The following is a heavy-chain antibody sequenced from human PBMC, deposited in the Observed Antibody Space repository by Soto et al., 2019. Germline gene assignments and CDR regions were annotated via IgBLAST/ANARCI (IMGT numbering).Heavy chain of an antibody. CDR2: IYYSGST. CDR1: GGSISGYY. D-gene: IGHD3-22*01. Sequence: SETLSLPWTVSGGSISGYYWSWIRQPPGKGLEWIGYIYYSGSTNYNPSLKSRVTISVDTSKNQFSLKLSSVTAADTAVYYCARGGQLKYYYDSSGYYPEGPAAFDIWGQGTMVTVSS. CDR3: ARGGQLKYYYDSSGYYPEGPAAFDI. V-gene: IGHV4-59*01. J-gene: IGHJ3*02.